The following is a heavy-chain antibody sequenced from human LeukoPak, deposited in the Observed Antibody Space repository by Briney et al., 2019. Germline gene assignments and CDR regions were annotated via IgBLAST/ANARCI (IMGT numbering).Heavy chain of an antibody. CDR3: AAELYGVYTDCCTFHL. J-gene: IGHJ3*01. CDR2: IIVGSGAT. CDR1: GFNFSTSA. D-gene: IGHD4-17*01. Sequence: SVNVSCKTSGFNFSTSAVQWVRQACGQRLEWIGWIIVGSGATNYAQSLQGRFTITRDMSTNTAYMELSSLGSEDSAVYYCAAELYGVYTDCCTFHLWGQGTMVTVSS. V-gene: IGHV1-58*01.